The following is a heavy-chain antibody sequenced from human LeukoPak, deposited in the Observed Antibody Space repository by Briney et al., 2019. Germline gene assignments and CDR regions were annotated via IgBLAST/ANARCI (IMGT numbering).Heavy chain of an antibody. Sequence: SGPTLVNPTQTLTLTCTFSGFSLSTSGMCVSWIRQPPGKALEWLARIDWDDDKYYSTSLKTRLTISKDTSKNQVVLTMTNMDPVDTATYYCARMPVLRYFDWLLDYWGQGTLVTASS. CDR1: GFSLSTSGMC. V-gene: IGHV2-70*11. CDR2: IDWDDDK. CDR3: ARMPVLRYFDWLLDY. J-gene: IGHJ4*02. D-gene: IGHD3-9*01.